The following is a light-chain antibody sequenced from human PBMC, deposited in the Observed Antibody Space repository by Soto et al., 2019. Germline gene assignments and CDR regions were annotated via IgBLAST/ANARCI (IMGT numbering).Light chain of an antibody. Sequence: QSALTQPPSASGSPGQSVTISCTGTSSDVGGHNYVSWYQQDPGKAPKLMIYEVSKRPSGVPDRFSGSKSGNTASLTVSGLQAEDEADYYCSSYAGSNNFPYVFGTGTKLTVL. CDR3: SSYAGSNNFPYV. CDR1: SSDVGGHNY. CDR2: EVS. J-gene: IGLJ1*01. V-gene: IGLV2-8*01.